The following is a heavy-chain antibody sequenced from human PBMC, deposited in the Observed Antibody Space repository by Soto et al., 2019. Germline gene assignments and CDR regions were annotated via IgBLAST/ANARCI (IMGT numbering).Heavy chain of an antibody. Sequence: ASVKVSCKASGGTFSSYTISWVRQAPGQGLDWMGRIIPILGIANYAQKFQGRVTITADKSTSTAYMELSSLRSEDTAVYYCAAERGYSYGSRWGSGPFDYWGQGTLVTVSS. CDR1: GGTFSSYT. CDR2: IIPILGIA. D-gene: IGHD5-18*01. CDR3: AAERGYSYGSRWGSGPFDY. J-gene: IGHJ4*02. V-gene: IGHV1-69*02.